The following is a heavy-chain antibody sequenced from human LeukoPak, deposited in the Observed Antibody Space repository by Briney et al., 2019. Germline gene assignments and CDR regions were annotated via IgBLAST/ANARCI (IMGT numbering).Heavy chain of an antibody. V-gene: IGHV3-23*01. Sequence: RGSLRLSCAASGFTFSSYAMSWVRQAPGKGLEWVSAISGSGGSTYYADSVKGRFTISRDNSKNTLYLQMNSLRAEDTAVYYCAKEENYYDSSGYRHNAYWGQGTLVTVSS. CDR1: GFTFSSYA. D-gene: IGHD3-22*01. CDR2: ISGSGGST. J-gene: IGHJ4*02. CDR3: AKEENYYDSSGYRHNAY.